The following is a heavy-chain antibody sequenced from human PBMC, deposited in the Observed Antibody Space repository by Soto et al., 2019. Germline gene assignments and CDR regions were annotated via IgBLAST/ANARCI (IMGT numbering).Heavy chain of an antibody. J-gene: IGHJ6*02. V-gene: IGHV3-30*18. CDR1: GFIFSNYA. D-gene: IGHD3-9*01. Sequence: GGSLRLSCEVSGFIFSNYAMHWVRQAPAKGLEWVAVLSYDATNRHYADSVKGRFTISRDSSINTLYLQMDSLRAEDTAVYYCAKDKKPAGKYFYYGMDVWGQGTTVTVSS. CDR2: LSYDATNR. CDR3: AKDKKPAGKYFYYGMDV.